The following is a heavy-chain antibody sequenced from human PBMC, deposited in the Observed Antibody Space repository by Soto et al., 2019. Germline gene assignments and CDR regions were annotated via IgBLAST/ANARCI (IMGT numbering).Heavy chain of an antibody. V-gene: IGHV4-39*01. CDR1: GGSVSSSSYS. CDR3: ARLNGYCISTNCHGHYGMDV. CDR2: IYSSENT. Sequence: SETLSLTCTVSGGSVSSSSYSWGWIRQSPGKGLEWIGTIYSSENTYYNPSLLSRVTISVDTSKNEFSLRLSSVTAADTAVYYCARLNGYCISTNCHGHYGMDVWGQGTTVTV. J-gene: IGHJ6*02. D-gene: IGHD2-2*03.